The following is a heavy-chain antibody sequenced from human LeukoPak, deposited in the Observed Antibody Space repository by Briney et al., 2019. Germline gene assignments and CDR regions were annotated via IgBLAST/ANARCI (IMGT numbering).Heavy chain of an antibody. CDR3: ARVGYCSSTSCPRSYWYFDL. CDR2: IYYSGST. Sequence: PSETLSLTCTVSGGSISSYYWSWIRQPPGKGLEWIGYIYYSGSTNYNPSLKSRVTISVDTSKNQFSLKLSSVTAADTAVYYCARVGYCSSTSCPRSYWYFDLWGRGTLVTVSS. J-gene: IGHJ2*01. V-gene: IGHV4-59*01. D-gene: IGHD2-2*01. CDR1: GGSISSYY.